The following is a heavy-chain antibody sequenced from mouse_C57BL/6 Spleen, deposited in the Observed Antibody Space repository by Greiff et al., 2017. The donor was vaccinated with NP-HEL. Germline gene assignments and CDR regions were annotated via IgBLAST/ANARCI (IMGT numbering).Heavy chain of an antibody. Sequence: QVQLQQPGAELVRPGSSVKLSCKASGYTFTSYWMHWVKQRPIQGLEWIGNIDPSDSETHYNQKFKDKATLTVDKSSSTAYMQLSSLTSEDSAVYYCARTGVYYGNWFAYWGQGTLVTVSA. CDR2: IDPSDSET. CDR1: GYTFTSYW. CDR3: ARTGVYYGNWFAY. D-gene: IGHD2-1*01. J-gene: IGHJ3*01. V-gene: IGHV1-52*01.